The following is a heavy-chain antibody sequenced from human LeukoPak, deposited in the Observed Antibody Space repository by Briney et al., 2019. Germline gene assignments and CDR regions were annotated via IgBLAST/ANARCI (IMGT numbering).Heavy chain of an antibody. CDR3: AIAKGPVDIVVAATGVFGY. J-gene: IGHJ4*02. CDR1: GFTFSSFA. CDR2: ISESGAST. Sequence: GGSLRLSCAASGFTFSSFAMSWVRQAPGKGLEWVSGISESGASTYYPDSVKGRFTISRDNSKNMLYLQMNSLRADDTAVYYCAIAKGPVDIVVAATGVFGYWGQGTLVTVSS. V-gene: IGHV3-23*01. D-gene: IGHD6-19*01.